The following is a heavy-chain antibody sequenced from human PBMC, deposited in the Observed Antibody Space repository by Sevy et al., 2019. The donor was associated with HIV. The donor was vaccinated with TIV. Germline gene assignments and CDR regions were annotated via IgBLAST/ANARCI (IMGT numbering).Heavy chain of an antibody. CDR1: GFDFFNVW. CDR2: IKSETDGGTI. V-gene: IGHV3-15*01. CDR3: ATERWGFFGTSSRYLLPYFDS. J-gene: IGHJ4*02. D-gene: IGHD5-12*01. Sequence: GGSLRLSCSASGFDFFNVWMTWVRQAPGKGLEWVGRIKSETDGGTIEYAAALKGRFTISRDDSKDTLYLQMNSLKTEDTAVYYCATERWGFFGTSSRYLLPYFDSWGQGTLVTVSS.